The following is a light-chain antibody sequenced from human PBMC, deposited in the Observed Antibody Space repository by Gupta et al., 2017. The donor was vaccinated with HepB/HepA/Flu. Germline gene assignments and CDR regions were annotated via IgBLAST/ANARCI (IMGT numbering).Light chain of an antibody. V-gene: IGLV2-11*01. CDR1: SSNVGVYNF. J-gene: IGLJ2*01. Sequence: QSALTQPGSVSGSPGQSVTISCTGTSSNVGVYNFVSWYQHHPGKAPKLMIYDVSKRPSGVSDRFSGSKSGNTASLTISGLQAEDDADYYCCSYAGNDILLFGGGTKLTVL. CDR2: DVS. CDR3: CSYAGNDILL.